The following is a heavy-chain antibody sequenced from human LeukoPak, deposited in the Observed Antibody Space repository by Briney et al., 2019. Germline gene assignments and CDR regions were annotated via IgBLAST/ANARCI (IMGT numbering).Heavy chain of an antibody. Sequence: TVKVSCKASGGTFSSYAISWVRQAPGQGLEWMGGIIPIFGTANYAQKFQGRVTITADESTSTAYMELSSLRSEDTAVYYCARAFLRPYSSGWSLFDYWGQGTLVIVSS. V-gene: IGHV1-69*13. CDR1: GGTFSSYA. J-gene: IGHJ4*02. D-gene: IGHD6-19*01. CDR2: IIPIFGTA. CDR3: ARAFLRPYSSGWSLFDY.